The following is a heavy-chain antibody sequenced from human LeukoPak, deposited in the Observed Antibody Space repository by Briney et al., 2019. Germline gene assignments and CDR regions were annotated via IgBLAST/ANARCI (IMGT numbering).Heavy chain of an antibody. V-gene: IGHV3-23*01. CDR3: AKRRTTVITMDYFDY. CDR1: GFTFSKYA. D-gene: IGHD4-17*01. CDR2: ISGGAGTP. Sequence: SGGSLRLSCAASGFTFSKYAMSWVRQAPGKELEWVSGISGGAGTPFYADSVKGRFTISRDNSKNTLYLQMSSLRGEDTAVYYCAKRRTTVITMDYFDYWGQGTLVTVSS. J-gene: IGHJ4*02.